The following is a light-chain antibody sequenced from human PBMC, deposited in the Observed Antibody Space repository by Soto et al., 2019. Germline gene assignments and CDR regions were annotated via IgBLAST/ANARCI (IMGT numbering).Light chain of an antibody. CDR2: GAS. Sequence: EFVLTQSPGTLSLSPGERATLSCRASQSVSSSFLAWYQQKPGQAPRILIYGASTRATGIPDRFSGSGSGTDFPLTISRLEPEDFAVYYCQPYGSSPPLTFGGGTKVEIK. CDR1: QSVSSSF. V-gene: IGKV3-20*01. J-gene: IGKJ4*01. CDR3: QPYGSSPPLT.